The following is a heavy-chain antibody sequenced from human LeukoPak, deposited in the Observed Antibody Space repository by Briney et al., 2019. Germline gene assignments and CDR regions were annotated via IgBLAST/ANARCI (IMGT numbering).Heavy chain of an antibody. Sequence: SETLSLTCTVSGGPIGSSGFYWAWIRQPPGKGLDWIGIIYYPRSTHYPPSLKSRFTISLDTSTIQFSLTLSSAPAPDTAVYYFGRHVSSGWDYYDGLDVWGQGTTGTVSS. J-gene: IGHJ6*02. CDR3: GRHVSSGWDYYDGLDV. CDR2: IYYPRST. D-gene: IGHD6-19*01. V-gene: IGHV4-39*01. CDR1: GGPIGSSGFY.